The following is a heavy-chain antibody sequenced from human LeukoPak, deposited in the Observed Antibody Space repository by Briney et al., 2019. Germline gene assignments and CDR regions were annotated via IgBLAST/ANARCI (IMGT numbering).Heavy chain of an antibody. J-gene: IGHJ4*02. Sequence: GGSLRLSGAASGFTFSSYSMNWVRQAPGKGLEWVSAISGSGGSTYYADSVKGRFTISRDNFKNTLYLQMNSLRAEDTAVYYCAKDSHDSSGYRDYWGQGTLVTVSS. CDR2: ISGSGGST. CDR3: AKDSHDSSGYRDY. D-gene: IGHD3-22*01. CDR1: GFTFSSYS. V-gene: IGHV3-23*01.